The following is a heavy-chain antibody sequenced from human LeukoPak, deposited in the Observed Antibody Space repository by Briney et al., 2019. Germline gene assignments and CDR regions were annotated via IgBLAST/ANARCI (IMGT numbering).Heavy chain of an antibody. J-gene: IGHJ4*02. V-gene: IGHV4-59*01. Sequence: SETLSLTCTVSGGSISSYYCSWIRQPPGKGLEWIGYIDHSGNTKYNPSLQSRVTISVDTSKNQFSLQLGSVTAADTAVYYCARAIRGSFFAGDHWGQGTLVTVSS. CDR1: GGSISSYY. CDR2: IDHSGNT. D-gene: IGHD1-26*01. CDR3: ARAIRGSFFAGDH.